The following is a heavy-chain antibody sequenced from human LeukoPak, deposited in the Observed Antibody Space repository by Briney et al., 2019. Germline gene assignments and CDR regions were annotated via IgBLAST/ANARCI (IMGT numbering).Heavy chain of an antibody. CDR3: AREYCSSTSCYGVEQWGSDCDY. V-gene: IGHV6-1*01. Sequence: SQTLSLTCAISGDSVSSNSAAWNWIRQSPSRGLEWLGRTYYRSKWYNDYAVSVKSRITIKPETSKNTFSLTLKSVTPEDTAGYYCAREYCSSTSCYGVEQWGSDCDYWGQGTLVTVSS. D-gene: IGHD2-2*01. CDR1: GDSVSSNSAA. CDR2: TYYRSKWYN. J-gene: IGHJ4*02.